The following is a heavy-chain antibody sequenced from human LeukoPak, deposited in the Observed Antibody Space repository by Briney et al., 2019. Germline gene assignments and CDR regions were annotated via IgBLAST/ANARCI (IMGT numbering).Heavy chain of an antibody. D-gene: IGHD3-10*01. CDR3: ALSEFGPDAFDI. J-gene: IGHJ3*02. CDR1: GVSLSTSGVG. CDR2: IYWNDDK. Sequence: SGPTLVKPTQTLTLTCTFSGVSLSTSGVGVGWIRQPPGKALEWLALIYWNDDKRYSPSLKSRLNTTKDNSKNQVVLTMTNMDPVDTATYYCALSEFGPDAFDIWGQRTMVTLSS. V-gene: IGHV2-5*01.